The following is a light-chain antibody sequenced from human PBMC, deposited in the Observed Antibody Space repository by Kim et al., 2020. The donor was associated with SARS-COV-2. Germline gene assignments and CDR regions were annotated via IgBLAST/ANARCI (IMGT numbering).Light chain of an antibody. CDR2: AAS. CDR3: QQSYSTPYT. V-gene: IGKV1-39*01. CDR1: QSISTY. J-gene: IGKJ2*01. Sequence: SASVRDRVTITCRASQSISTYLHWYQQKPGKAPKFLIYAASSLQSGVPSRFSGSGSGTDFTLTISSLQPEDFATYYCQQSYSTPYTFGQGTKLEI.